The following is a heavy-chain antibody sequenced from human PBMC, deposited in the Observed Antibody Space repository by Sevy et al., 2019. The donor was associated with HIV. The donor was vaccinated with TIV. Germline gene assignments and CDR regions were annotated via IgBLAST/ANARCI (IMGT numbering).Heavy chain of an antibody. J-gene: IGHJ6*03. V-gene: IGHV4-61*01. Sequence: SETLSLTCTVSGGSVSSGSYYWSWIRQPPGKGLEWIGYIYYSGSTNYNPSLKSRVTISVDTSKNQFSLKLSSVTAAETAVDYCARGTGSSGWYGVCYYYYMDVWGKGTTVTVSS. CDR2: IYYSGST. CDR1: GGSVSSGSYY. D-gene: IGHD6-19*01. CDR3: ARGTGSSGWYGVCYYYYMDV.